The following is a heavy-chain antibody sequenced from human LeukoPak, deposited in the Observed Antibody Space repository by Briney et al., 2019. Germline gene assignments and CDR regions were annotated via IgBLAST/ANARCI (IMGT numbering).Heavy chain of an antibody. J-gene: IGHJ4*02. CDR2: ISSSGSTI. Sequence: GGSLRLSCAASGFTFSDYYMSWIRQAPGKGLEWVSYISSSGSTIYYADSVKGRFTISRDNAKNSLYLQMSSLRAEDTAVYYCARVLPRYYDFWSGYPIGYWGQGTLVTVSS. D-gene: IGHD3-3*01. V-gene: IGHV3-11*04. CDR3: ARVLPRYYDFWSGYPIGY. CDR1: GFTFSDYY.